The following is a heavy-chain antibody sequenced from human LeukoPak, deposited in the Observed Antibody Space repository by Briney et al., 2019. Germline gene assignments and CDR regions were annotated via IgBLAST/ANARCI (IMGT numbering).Heavy chain of an antibody. CDR1: GYTFTSYG. CDR2: ISAYNGNT. J-gene: IGHJ4*02. Sequence: ASVKVSCKASGYTFTSYGISWVRQAPGQGLEWMGWISAYNGNTNYAQKLQGRVTMTTDTSTSTAYMELRSLRSDDTAVYYCARDTSSISSGWWMPTPDYWGQGTLVTVSS. V-gene: IGHV1-18*01. CDR3: ARDTSSISSGWWMPTPDY. D-gene: IGHD6-19*01.